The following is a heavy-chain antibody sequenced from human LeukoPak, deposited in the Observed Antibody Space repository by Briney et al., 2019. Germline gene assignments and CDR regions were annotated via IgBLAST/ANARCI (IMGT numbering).Heavy chain of an antibody. CDR2: MNPNSGNT. J-gene: IGHJ6*02. CDR3: ARNGRVATPQGYYYGMDV. CDR1: GYTFTGYY. D-gene: IGHD5-12*01. Sequence: ASVKVSCKASGYTFTGYYMHWVRQAPGQGLEWMGWMNPNSGNTGYAQKFQGRVTMTRNTSISTAYMELSSLRSEDTAVYYCARNGRVATPQGYYYGMDVWGQGTTVTVSS. V-gene: IGHV1-8*02.